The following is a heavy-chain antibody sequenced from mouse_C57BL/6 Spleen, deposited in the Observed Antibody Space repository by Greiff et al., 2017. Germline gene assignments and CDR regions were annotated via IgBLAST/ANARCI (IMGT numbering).Heavy chain of an antibody. CDR2: ISSGSSTI. J-gene: IGHJ2*01. CDR1: GFTFSDYG. D-gene: IGHD2-14*01. CDR3: ARDGTRYYFDY. V-gene: IGHV5-17*01. Sequence: EVQLMESGGGLVKPGGSLKLSCAASGFTFSDYGMHWVRQAPEKGLEWVAYISSGSSTIYYADTVKGRFTISRDNAKNTLSLQLTSLRSEDTAMYYCARDGTRYYFDYWGQGTTLTVSS.